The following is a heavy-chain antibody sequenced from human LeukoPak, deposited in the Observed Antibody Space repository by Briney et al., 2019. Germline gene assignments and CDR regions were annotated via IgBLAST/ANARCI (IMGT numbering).Heavy chain of an antibody. D-gene: IGHD3-22*01. J-gene: IGHJ5*02. CDR2: IYSGGST. V-gene: IGHV3-66*01. CDR3: ARGAPDYYDSSGYLPS. CDR1: GFTVSSNY. Sequence: GGSLRLSCVASGFTVSSNYMSWVRQAPGKGLEWVSVIYSGGSTYYADSVKGRFTISRDNSKNTLYLQMNSLRAEDTAVYYCARGAPDYYDSSGYLPSWGQGTLVTVSS.